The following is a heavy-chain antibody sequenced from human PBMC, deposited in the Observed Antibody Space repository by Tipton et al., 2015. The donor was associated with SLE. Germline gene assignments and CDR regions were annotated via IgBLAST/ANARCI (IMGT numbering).Heavy chain of an antibody. D-gene: IGHD4-17*01. CDR3: ARGGYGDYFDAFDI. CDR2: IIPIFGTA. Sequence: QSGAEVKKPGASVKVSCKASGYTFTSYDISWVRQAPGQGLEWMGGIIPIFGTANYAQKFQGRVTITTDESTSTAYMELSSLRSEDTAVYYCARGGYGDYFDAFDIWGQGTMVTVSS. J-gene: IGHJ3*02. CDR1: GYTFTSYD. V-gene: IGHV1-69*05.